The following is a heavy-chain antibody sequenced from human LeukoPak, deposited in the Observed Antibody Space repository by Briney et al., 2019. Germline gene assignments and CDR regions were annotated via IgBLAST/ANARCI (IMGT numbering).Heavy chain of an antibody. D-gene: IGHD3-22*01. CDR1: GGSISSSSDY. V-gene: IGHV4-39*01. Sequence: SETLSLTCTVSGGSISSSSDYWGWIRQPPGKGLEWIGSIYYSGSTYYNPSLKSRVTISVDTSKNQFSLKLSSVTAADTAVYYCARQSGYYDYWGQGTLVTVSS. CDR2: IYYSGST. J-gene: IGHJ4*02. CDR3: ARQSGYYDY.